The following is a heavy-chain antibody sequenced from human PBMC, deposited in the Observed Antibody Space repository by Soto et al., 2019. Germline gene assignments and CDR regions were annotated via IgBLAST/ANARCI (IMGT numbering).Heavy chain of an antibody. Sequence: ASVKVSCKVSGYTLTELSMHWVRQAPGKGLEWMGGFDPEDGETIYAQKFQGRVTMTEDTSTDTAYMELSSLRSEDTAVYYCATDRWVAYSSGSYYFDTWGLEDLLPISS. CDR1: GYTLTELS. V-gene: IGHV1-24*01. D-gene: IGHD6-19*01. CDR3: ATDRWVAYSSGSYYFDT. J-gene: IGHJ4*02. CDR2: FDPEDGET.